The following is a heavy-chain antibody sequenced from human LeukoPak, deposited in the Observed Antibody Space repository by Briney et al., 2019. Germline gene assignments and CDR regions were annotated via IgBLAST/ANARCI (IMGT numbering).Heavy chain of an antibody. J-gene: IGHJ5*02. CDR3: ARGPSRVYNWNDGWFDP. V-gene: IGHV1-2*02. D-gene: IGHD1-1*01. CDR2: INPNSGGT. CDR1: GYTFTGYY. Sequence: GASVKVSCKASGYTFTGYYMHWVRQAPGQGLEWMGWINPNSGGTNYAQKFQGRVTMTRDTSISTAYMELSRLRSDDTAVYYCARGPSRVYNWNDGWFDPWGQGTLVTVSS.